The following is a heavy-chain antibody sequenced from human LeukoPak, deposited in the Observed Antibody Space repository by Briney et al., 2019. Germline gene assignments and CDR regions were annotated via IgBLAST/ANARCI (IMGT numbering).Heavy chain of an antibody. Sequence: SVKVSCKASGGTFSSYAVSWVRLTPGQGLEWLGGIIPVFGTTTYAQKFQAKVTMTADKSTNTAYLEISSLTSDDTAVYYCARCSPGDSSNFYAVLQYWGQGTQVTVST. V-gene: IGHV1-69*06. CDR2: IIPVFGTT. J-gene: IGHJ4*02. D-gene: IGHD3-22*01. CDR1: GGTFSSYA. CDR3: ARCSPGDSSNFYAVLQY.